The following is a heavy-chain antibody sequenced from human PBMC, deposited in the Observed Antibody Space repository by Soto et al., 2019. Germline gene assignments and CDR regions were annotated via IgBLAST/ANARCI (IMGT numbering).Heavy chain of an antibody. CDR1: GYSFTSYW. V-gene: IGHV5-10-1*01. CDR3: ASRESIAAPNMYYYYGMDV. D-gene: IGHD6-6*01. Sequence: GESLKISCKGSGYSFTSYWISWVRQMPGKXLEWMGRIDPSDSYTNYSPSFQGHVTISADKSISTAYLQWSSLKASDTAMYYCASRESIAAPNMYYYYGMDVWGQGTTVTVSS. J-gene: IGHJ6*02. CDR2: IDPSDSYT.